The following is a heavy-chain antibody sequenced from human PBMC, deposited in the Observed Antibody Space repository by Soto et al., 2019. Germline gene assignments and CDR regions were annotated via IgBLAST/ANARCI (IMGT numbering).Heavy chain of an antibody. CDR3: AREPSQYTSGWYGIDF. D-gene: IGHD6-19*01. CDR2: ISSSGSTI. J-gene: IGHJ4*01. CDR1: GFTFSDYY. V-gene: IGHV3-11*01. Sequence: GGSLRLSCAASGFTFSDYYMSWIRQAPGKGLEWVSYISSSGSTIYYADSVKGRFTISRDNAKNSLYLQMNSLRAEDTAVYYCAREPSQYTSGWYGIDFWGLGTMVTVYS.